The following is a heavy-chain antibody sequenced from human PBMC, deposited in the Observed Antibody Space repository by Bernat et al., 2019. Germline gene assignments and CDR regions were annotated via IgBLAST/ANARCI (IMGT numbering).Heavy chain of an antibody. D-gene: IGHD6-13*01. CDR2: IYYSGST. Sequence: QLQLQESGPGLVKPSETLSLTCTVSGGSISSSSYYWGWIRQPPGKGLEWIGSIYYSGSTYYNPSLKSRVTISVDTSKNQFSLKLSSVTAADTAVYYCALDHRAVAGNFDPWGQGTLVTVSS. J-gene: IGHJ5*02. V-gene: IGHV4-39*01. CDR1: GGSISSSSYY. CDR3: ALDHRAVAGNFDP.